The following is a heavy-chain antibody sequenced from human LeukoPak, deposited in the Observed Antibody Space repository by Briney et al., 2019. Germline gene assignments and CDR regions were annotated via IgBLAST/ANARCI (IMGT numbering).Heavy chain of an antibody. CDR2: ISGSGGTT. CDR3: AKTNGYYSD. Sequence: WVSGISGSGGTTYYADSVKRRFTISRDNSKNSLSLQVSSLRAEDTAVYYCAKTNGYYSDWGQGTLVTVSS. D-gene: IGHD3-22*01. V-gene: IGHV3-23*01. J-gene: IGHJ4*02.